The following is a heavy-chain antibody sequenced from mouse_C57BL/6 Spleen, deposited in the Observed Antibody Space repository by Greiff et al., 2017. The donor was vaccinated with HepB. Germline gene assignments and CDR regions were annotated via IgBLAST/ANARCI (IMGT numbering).Heavy chain of an antibody. J-gene: IGHJ4*01. V-gene: IGHV1-55*01. D-gene: IGHD1-1*01. CDR1: GYTFTSYW. CDR2: IYPGSGST. Sequence: QVQLQQPGAELVKPGASVKMSCKASGYTFTSYWITWVKQRPGQGLEWIGDIYPGSGSTNYNEKFKSKATLTVDTSSSTAYMQLSSLTSEDSAVYYCARGGYYGSSGAMDYWGQGTSVTVSS. CDR3: ARGGYYGSSGAMDY.